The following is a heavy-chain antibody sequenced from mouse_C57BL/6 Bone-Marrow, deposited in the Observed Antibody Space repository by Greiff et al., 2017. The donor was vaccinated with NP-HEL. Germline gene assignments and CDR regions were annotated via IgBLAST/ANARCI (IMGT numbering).Heavy chain of an antibody. Sequence: EVQLQQSGPGLVKPSQSLSLTCSVTGYSITSGYYWNWIRQFPGNNLEWMGYISYGGSNNYNPSLKNRISITRDTSKNQFFLKLNSVTTEDTATYYCARGVMDYWGQGTSVTVSS. CDR1: GYSITSGYY. CDR2: ISYGGSN. V-gene: IGHV3-6*01. CDR3: ARGVMDY. J-gene: IGHJ4*01.